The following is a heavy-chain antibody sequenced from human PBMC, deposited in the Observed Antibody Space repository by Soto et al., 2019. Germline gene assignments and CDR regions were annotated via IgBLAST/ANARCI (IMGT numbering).Heavy chain of an antibody. J-gene: IGHJ6*02. V-gene: IGHV3-53*01. CDR1: GLTVSNAY. CDR3: VRPLPSGRNYGLDV. Sequence: EVQLVESGGGLIQPGGSLRLSCAASGLTVSNAYMAWVRQAPGIGLEWVSVIYDNGTTYYTDSVKARFTISSDTSTNTLSLQMDSLRAEDTAVYYCVRPLPSGRNYGLDVWGQGTTVTVSS. CDR2: IYDNGTT. D-gene: IGHD3-10*01.